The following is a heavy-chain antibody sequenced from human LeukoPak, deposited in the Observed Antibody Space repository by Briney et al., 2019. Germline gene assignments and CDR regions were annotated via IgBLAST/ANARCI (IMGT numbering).Heavy chain of an antibody. CDR2: ISSSSSYI. V-gene: IGHV3-21*01. D-gene: IGHD6-13*01. J-gene: IGHJ4*02. CDR1: GFTFSSYS. Sequence: PGGSLRLSCAASGFTFSSYSMNWVRQAPGKELEWVSSISSSSSYIYYADSVKSRFTISRDNAKNSLYLQMNSLRAEDTAVYYCARDGQEFSSSWYADYWGQGTLVTVSS. CDR3: ARDGQEFSSSWYADY.